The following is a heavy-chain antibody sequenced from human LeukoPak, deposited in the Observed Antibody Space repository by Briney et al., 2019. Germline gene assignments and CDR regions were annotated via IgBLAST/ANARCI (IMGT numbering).Heavy chain of an antibody. V-gene: IGHV4-34*01. Sequence: PSETPSLTCAVYGGSFSGYYWSWIRQPPGKGLEWIGEINHSGSTNYNPSLKSRVTISVDTSKNQFSLKLSSVTAADTAVYYCARGRKEYDYVWGSYSKGNWFDPWGQGTLVTVSS. J-gene: IGHJ5*02. CDR1: GGSFSGYY. CDR2: INHSGST. D-gene: IGHD3-16*01. CDR3: ARGRKEYDYVWGSYSKGNWFDP.